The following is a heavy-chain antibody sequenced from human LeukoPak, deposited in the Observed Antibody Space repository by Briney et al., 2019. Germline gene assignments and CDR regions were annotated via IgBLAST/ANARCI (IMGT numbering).Heavy chain of an antibody. D-gene: IGHD4-23*01. J-gene: IGHJ2*01. CDR1: GYTFTSYG. CDR2: ISAYNGNT. V-gene: IGHV1-18*01. CDR3: ATPTTVVTSPTWYFDL. Sequence: ASVKVSCKASGYTFTSYGISWVRQAPGQGLEWMGWISAYNGNTNYAQKLQGRVTMTTDTSTSTAYMELRSLRSEDTAVYYCATPTTVVTSPTWYFDLWGCGTLVTVSS.